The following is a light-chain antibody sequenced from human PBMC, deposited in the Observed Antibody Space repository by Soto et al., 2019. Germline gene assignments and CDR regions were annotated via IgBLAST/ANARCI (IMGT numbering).Light chain of an antibody. Sequence: DIQMTQSPSSLSSSVGDRITIACRASQGISTYLAWYQQKPGKVPKLLIYAASTLLSGVPSRFSGSGSGTDFTLTISSLQPDDFATYYCQQYNSYRWTFGLGTKV. J-gene: IGKJ1*01. CDR3: QQYNSYRWT. V-gene: IGKV1-27*01. CDR1: QGISTY. CDR2: AAS.